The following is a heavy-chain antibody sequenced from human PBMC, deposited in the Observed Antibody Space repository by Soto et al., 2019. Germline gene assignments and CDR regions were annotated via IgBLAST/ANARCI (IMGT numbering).Heavy chain of an antibody. D-gene: IGHD2-21*02. Sequence: AETLSLTCTVSGGSISSHYWSWTRQPPGKGLEWFGYIYYSGSTNYNPSLNSRVPISVDTSKNQFSLKLSSVTAADTAVYYCARGVVVTDTYGFDIWGQGTMVTVSS. CDR1: GGSISSHY. CDR2: IYYSGST. J-gene: IGHJ3*02. CDR3: ARGVVVTDTYGFDI. V-gene: IGHV4-59*11.